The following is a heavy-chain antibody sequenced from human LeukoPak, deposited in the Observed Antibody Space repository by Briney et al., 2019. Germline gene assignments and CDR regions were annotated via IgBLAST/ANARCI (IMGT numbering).Heavy chain of an antibody. D-gene: IGHD6-13*01. CDR3: ARDRTASAGTGDY. CDR2: IDYSGSA. V-gene: IGHV4-39*07. Sequence: PSETLSLTCTVSDGSISSSDYYWGWIRQPPGKGLEWIGSIDYSGSAFYNPSLKSRVTISIDTSKNQFSLKLTSVTAADTAVYYCARDRTASAGTGDYWGQGTLVTVSS. J-gene: IGHJ4*02. CDR1: DGSISSSDYY.